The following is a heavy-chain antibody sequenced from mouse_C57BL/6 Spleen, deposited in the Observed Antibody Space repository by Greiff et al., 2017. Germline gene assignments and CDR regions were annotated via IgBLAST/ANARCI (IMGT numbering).Heavy chain of an antibody. Sequence: VQLVQPGPELVKPGASVKLSCKASGYTFTSYEINWVKQRPGQGLEWIGWIYPRDGSTKYNEKFKGKATLTVDTSSSTAYMELHSLTSEDSAVXICAREGAMDYWGQGTSVTVSS. CDR1: GYTFTSYE. J-gene: IGHJ4*01. CDR2: IYPRDGST. V-gene: IGHV1-85*01. CDR3: AREGAMDY.